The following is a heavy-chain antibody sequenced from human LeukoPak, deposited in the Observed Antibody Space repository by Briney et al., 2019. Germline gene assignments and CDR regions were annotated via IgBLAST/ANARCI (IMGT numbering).Heavy chain of an antibody. V-gene: IGHV3-66*01. CDR2: IYSGGST. CDR3: TTDLLLWFGELPYYYYGMDV. D-gene: IGHD3-10*01. J-gene: IGHJ6*02. Sequence: PGGSLRLSCAASGFTVSSNYMSWVRQAPGKGLEWVSVIYSGGSTYYADSVKGRFTISRDNSKNTLYLQMNSLRAEDTAVYYCTTDLLLWFGELPYYYYGMDVWGQGTTVTVSS. CDR1: GFTVSSNY.